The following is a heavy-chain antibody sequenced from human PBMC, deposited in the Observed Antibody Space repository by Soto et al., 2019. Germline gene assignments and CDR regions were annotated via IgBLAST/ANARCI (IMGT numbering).Heavy chain of an antibody. CDR1: GFTFSSYG. J-gene: IGHJ6*03. CDR3: AKVAYGGRSSYYYYMDV. V-gene: IGHV3-30*18. Sequence: PGGSLRLSCAASGFTFSSYGMHWVRQAPGKGLEWVALISSDGRNKYSVDSVKGRFTISRDNSKNTLYLQMNSLRTEDTSIYYCAKVAYGGRSSYYYYMDVWGKGTTVTVSS. D-gene: IGHD4-17*01. CDR2: ISSDGRNK.